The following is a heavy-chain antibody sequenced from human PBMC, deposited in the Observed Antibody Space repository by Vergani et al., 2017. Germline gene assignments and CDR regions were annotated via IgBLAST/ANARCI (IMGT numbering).Heavy chain of an antibody. CDR1: GGSFNTYY. Sequence: QVQLEESGPGLVKPSETLSLTCTVSGGSFNTYYWSWIRQPAGKGLEWIGRIYTSESTNYNPSLKSRVTMSVDTSKNQFSLKLSSVTAADTAVYYCAREYSSSVGFLAYWGEGTLVSVCS. CDR2: IYTSEST. J-gene: IGHJ4*02. CDR3: AREYSSSVGFLAY. D-gene: IGHD6-6*01. V-gene: IGHV4-4*07.